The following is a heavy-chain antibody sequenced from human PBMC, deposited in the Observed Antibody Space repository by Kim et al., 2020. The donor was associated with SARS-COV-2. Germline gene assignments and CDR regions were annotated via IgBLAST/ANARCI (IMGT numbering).Heavy chain of an antibody. Sequence: ASVKVSCKASGYTFTSYAMHWVRQAPGQRLEWMGWINAGNGNTKYSQKYQDRVTITSDTPASTAYMELSSLRSEDTAVYYCARGRGYCSGGSCSSDLDYWGQGTLVTVSS. CDR1: GYTFTSYA. CDR2: INAGNGNT. CDR3: ARGRGYCSGGSCSSDLDY. D-gene: IGHD2-15*01. J-gene: IGHJ4*02. V-gene: IGHV1-3*01.